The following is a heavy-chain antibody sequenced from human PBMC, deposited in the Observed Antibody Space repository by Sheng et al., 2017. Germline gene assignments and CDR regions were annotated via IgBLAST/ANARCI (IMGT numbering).Heavy chain of an antibody. J-gene: IGHJ4*02. Sequence: QVQLVQSGAEMKKPGSSVKVSCKASGGTFSTHAVSWVRQAPGQGLEWMGVILPILGVVNYAQKFQGAVTITADKSTTTAFMELSSLTSEDTAVYYCARGWELLYFDLWGQGTLVTVSS. CDR3: ARGWELLYFDL. D-gene: IGHD1-26*01. CDR2: ILPILGVV. V-gene: IGHV1-69*10. CDR1: GGTFSTHA.